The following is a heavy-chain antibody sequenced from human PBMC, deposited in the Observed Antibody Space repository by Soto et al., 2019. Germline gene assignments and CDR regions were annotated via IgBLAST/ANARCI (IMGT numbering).Heavy chain of an antibody. CDR3: ARVSTTGAYYYYYGMDV. V-gene: IGHV3-66*01. D-gene: IGHD1-1*01. Sequence: EVQLVESGGGLVQPGGSLRLSCAASGFTVSSNYMSWVRQAPGKGLEWVSVIYSGGSTYYADSVKGRFTISRDNSKNTLYLQMNSLRAEDTAVYCCARVSTTGAYYYYYGMDVWGQGTTVTVSS. CDR1: GFTVSSNY. J-gene: IGHJ6*02. CDR2: IYSGGST.